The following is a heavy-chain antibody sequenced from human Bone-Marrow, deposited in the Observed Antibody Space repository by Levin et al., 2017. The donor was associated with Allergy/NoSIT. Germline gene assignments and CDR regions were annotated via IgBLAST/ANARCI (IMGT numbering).Heavy chain of an antibody. CDR2: ISAGGNYI. J-gene: IGHJ6*02. Sequence: LSLTCAASGILFSSYDMNWVRQAPGKGLEWVSSISAGGNYIYYADSVKGRFTISRDNAKNSLFLQMNSLRAEDTAVYYCASGAMYHYDRSAFDYFYYAMDVWGQGTTVTVSS. D-gene: IGHD3-22*01. V-gene: IGHV3-21*01. CDR1: GILFSSYD. CDR3: ASGAMYHYDRSAFDYFYYAMDV.